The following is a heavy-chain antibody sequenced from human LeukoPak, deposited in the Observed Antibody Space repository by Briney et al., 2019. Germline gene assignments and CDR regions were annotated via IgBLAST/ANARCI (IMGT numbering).Heavy chain of an antibody. J-gene: IGHJ5*02. CDR3: ARSMVRGTPLRWFDP. CDR1: GGSISSYY. CDR2: IYTSGST. Sequence: SETLSLTCTVSGGSISSYYWSWIRQPAGKGLEWIGRIYTSGSTNYNPSLKSRVTISVDTSKNQFSLKLSSVSAADTAVYYCARSMVRGTPLRWFDPWGQGTLVTVSS. D-gene: IGHD3-10*01. V-gene: IGHV4-4*07.